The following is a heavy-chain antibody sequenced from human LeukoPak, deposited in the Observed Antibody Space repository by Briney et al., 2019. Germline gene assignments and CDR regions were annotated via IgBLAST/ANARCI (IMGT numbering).Heavy chain of an antibody. V-gene: IGHV4-34*01. CDR2: INHSGST. Sequence: SETLSLTCAVYGGSFSGYYWSWIRQPPGKGLEWIGEINHSGSTNYNPSLKSRVTISVDTPKNQFSLKLSSVTAADTAVYYCARGTDGSGCPAEFDYWGQGILVTVSS. CDR1: GGSFSGYY. D-gene: IGHD6-19*01. CDR3: ARGTDGSGCPAEFDY. J-gene: IGHJ4*02.